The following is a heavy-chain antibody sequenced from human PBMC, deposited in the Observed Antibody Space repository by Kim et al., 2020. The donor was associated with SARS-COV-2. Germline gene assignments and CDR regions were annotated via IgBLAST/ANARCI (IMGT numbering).Heavy chain of an antibody. Sequence: SETLSLTCAMSGGSFSDYYWSWIRQAPGKGLEWIGEIHEIGGTNYNPSLKSRVTIFVDTSKEKIFPKVNSVNAADTALSYWARGSLIVPPTQEDYCYFFHVLDVGGEGTTVTVSS. CDR2: IHEIGGT. D-gene: IGHD2-21*01. J-gene: IGHJ6*04. V-gene: IGHV4-34*01. CDR1: GGSFSDYY. CDR3: ARGSLIVPPTQEDYCYFFHVLDV.